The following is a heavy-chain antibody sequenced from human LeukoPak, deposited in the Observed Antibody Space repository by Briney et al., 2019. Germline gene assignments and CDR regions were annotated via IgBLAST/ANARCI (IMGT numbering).Heavy chain of an antibody. CDR3: ARAQRDYEILTGYYAPYLDH. V-gene: IGHV1-2*06. J-gene: IGHJ4*02. CDR1: GYTFTGYY. Sequence: ASVKVSCKTSGYTFTGYYMHWVRQAPGQGLEWMGRMNPNSGGTTFAQKFQGRVTLTRDTSISTAYMDLSSLRSDDTAVYYCARAQRDYEILTGYYAPYLDHWGQGALVTVSS. D-gene: IGHD3-9*01. CDR2: MNPNSGGT.